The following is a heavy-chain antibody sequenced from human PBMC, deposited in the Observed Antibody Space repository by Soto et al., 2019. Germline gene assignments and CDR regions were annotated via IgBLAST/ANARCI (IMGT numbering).Heavy chain of an antibody. V-gene: IGHV4-59*13. CDR3: ARDRQGYNIYEL. CDR1: GDSIVSDS. J-gene: IGHJ4*02. CDR2: INYIGNT. Sequence: SETLSLTCNVSGDSIVSDSWSWIRQAPGKGLEWIGYINYIGNTDSNPSLKSRVTMSLDTSKNQVSLRLSSVTAADTAVYYCARDRQGYNIYELWSQGTLVTVSS. D-gene: IGHD1-1*01.